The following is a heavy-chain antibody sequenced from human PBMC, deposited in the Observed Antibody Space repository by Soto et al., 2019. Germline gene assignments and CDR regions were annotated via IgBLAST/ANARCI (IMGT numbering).Heavy chain of an antibody. CDR3: AKDRGGVLAAYYFDD. D-gene: IGHD2-8*01. CDR2: ISGSGGSN. J-gene: IGHJ4*02. CDR1: RFSFCDYA. V-gene: IGHV3-23*04. Sequence: EVQLVESGGGLVQPEVSLRRSCAASRFSFCDYAMSWVRQAAVKGLERVSAISGSGGSNYSSDSVDGLFPISRDKSKHTLYLQMNLLRAEDPPLYYCAKDRGGVLAAYYFDDWGQGNLVSAS.